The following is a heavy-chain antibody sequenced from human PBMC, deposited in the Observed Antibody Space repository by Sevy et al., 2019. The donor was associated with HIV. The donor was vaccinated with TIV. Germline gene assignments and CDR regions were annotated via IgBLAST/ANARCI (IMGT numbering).Heavy chain of an antibody. CDR3: AITRGLSSRRDYYYYGMDV. D-gene: IGHD2-2*01. V-gene: IGHV3-23*01. CDR1: GFTFSSYA. Sequence: GGSLRLSCAASGFTFSSYAMSWVRQAPGKGLEWVSAISGSGGSTYYADSVKGRLTISRDNSKNTLYLQMNSLRAEDTAVYYCAITRGLSSRRDYYYYGMDVWGQGTTVTVSS. CDR2: ISGSGGST. J-gene: IGHJ6*02.